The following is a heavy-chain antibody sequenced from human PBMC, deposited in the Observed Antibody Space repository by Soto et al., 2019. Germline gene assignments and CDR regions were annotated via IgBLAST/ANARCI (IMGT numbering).Heavy chain of an antibody. Sequence: GGSLRLSCAASGFTFSSYSMNWVRQAPGKGLEWVSSISSSSSYIYYADSVKGRFTISRDNAKNSLYLQMNSLRAEDTAVYYCAKCQLWFYYYMDVWGKGTTVTVSS. J-gene: IGHJ6*03. CDR1: GFTFSSYS. V-gene: IGHV3-21*01. CDR3: AKCQLWFYYYMDV. D-gene: IGHD5-18*01. CDR2: ISSSSSYI.